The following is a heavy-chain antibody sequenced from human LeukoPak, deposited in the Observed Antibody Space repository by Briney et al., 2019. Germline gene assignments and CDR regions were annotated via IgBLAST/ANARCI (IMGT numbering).Heavy chain of an antibody. CDR1: GFTFSSYG. V-gene: IGHV3-30*02. J-gene: IGHJ6*03. CDR3: AKGGGYEAQYYYYYLDV. D-gene: IGHD5-12*01. Sequence: GGSLRLSCAASGFTFSSYGMYWVRQAPGKGLEWVAFIRYDGSNKYCADSVKGRFTISRDNSKNTLYLQMKSLRAEDTAVYYCAKGGGYEAQYYYYYLDVWGKGTTVTISS. CDR2: IRYDGSNK.